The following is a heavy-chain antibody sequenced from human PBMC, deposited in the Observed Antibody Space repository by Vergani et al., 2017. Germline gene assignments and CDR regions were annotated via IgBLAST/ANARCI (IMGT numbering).Heavy chain of an antibody. D-gene: IGHD6-13*01. V-gene: IGHV1-46*01. Sequence: QVQLVQSGAEVKKPGASVKVSCKASGYTFTSYYMHWVRQAPGQGLEWMGIINPSGGSTSYAQKFQGRVTMTRDTSTSTVYMELSSLRSEDTAVYYCASWVTQQLVPEGWFDPWGQGTLVTVSS. J-gene: IGHJ5*02. CDR3: ASWVTQQLVPEGWFDP. CDR1: GYTFTSYY. CDR2: INPSGGST.